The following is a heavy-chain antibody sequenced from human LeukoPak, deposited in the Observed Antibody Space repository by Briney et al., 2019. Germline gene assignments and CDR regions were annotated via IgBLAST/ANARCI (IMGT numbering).Heavy chain of an antibody. J-gene: IGHJ4*02. CDR2: IKSKTDGSTT. D-gene: IGHD4/OR15-4a*01. V-gene: IGHV3-15*01. CDR1: GFSFTNAW. CDR3: TWLWAGANCH. Sequence: GGSLRLSCAASGFSFTNAWMSWVRQAPGKGLEWVGRIKSKTDGSTTDYAAPVKGRFTISRDESKNTLYLQMNSLKTEDTAVYYCTWLWAGANCHWGQGTLVTVSS.